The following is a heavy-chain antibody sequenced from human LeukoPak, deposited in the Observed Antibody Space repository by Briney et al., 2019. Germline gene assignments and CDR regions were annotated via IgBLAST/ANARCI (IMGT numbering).Heavy chain of an antibody. J-gene: IGHJ4*02. Sequence: GGSLRLSCAASGFTFSSYAMSWVRQAPGKGLEWVSAVSGSGGSTYYADSVKGRFTISRDNSKNTLYLQMNSLRAEDTAVYYCAKQDRGGSGSYSFDYWGQGTLVTVSS. CDR3: AKQDRGGSGSYSFDY. V-gene: IGHV3-23*01. D-gene: IGHD3-10*01. CDR1: GFTFSSYA. CDR2: VSGSGGST.